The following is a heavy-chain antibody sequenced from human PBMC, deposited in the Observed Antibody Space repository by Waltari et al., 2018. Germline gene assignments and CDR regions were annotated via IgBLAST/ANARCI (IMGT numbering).Heavy chain of an antibody. Sequence: QVQLVQSGAEVKKPGASVKVSCKASGYTFTGYYMHWVRQAPGQGLEGMGRINPNSGGTTYAQKLQGRVTMTRDTSISTAYMELSRLRSDDTAVYYCARDTYGSGSYYYVYWGQGTLVTVSS. J-gene: IGHJ4*02. D-gene: IGHD3-10*01. CDR2: INPNSGGT. CDR1: GYTFTGYY. V-gene: IGHV1-2*06. CDR3: ARDTYGSGSYYYVY.